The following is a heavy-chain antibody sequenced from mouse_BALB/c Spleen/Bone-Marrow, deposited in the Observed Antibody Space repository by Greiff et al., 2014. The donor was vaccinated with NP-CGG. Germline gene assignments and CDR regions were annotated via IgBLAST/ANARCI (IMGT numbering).Heavy chain of an antibody. V-gene: IGHV14-3*02. CDR1: GFNIKDTY. J-gene: IGHJ1*01. D-gene: IGHD1-1*01. Sequence: SGAELVKPGASVKLSCTASGFNIKDTYMHWVKQRPEQGLEWIGRIDPAHGNTKYDPKFQGKATITADTSSNTAYLQLSGLTSEDTAVYYCASYYYGRYFDVWGAGTTVTVSS. CDR2: IDPAHGNT. CDR3: ASYYYGRYFDV.